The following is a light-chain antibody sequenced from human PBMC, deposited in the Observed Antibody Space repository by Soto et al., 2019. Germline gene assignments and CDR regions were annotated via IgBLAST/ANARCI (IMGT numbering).Light chain of an antibody. CDR1: SSDVGAYNY. J-gene: IGLJ3*02. V-gene: IGLV2-8*01. CDR3: QSYDSSLSGSV. Sequence: QSALTQPPSASGSPGQSVTISCTGTSSDVGAYNYVSWYQQHPGKAPKLILFEVNKRPSGVPDRFSGSKSGNTASLTVSGLQAEDEADYYCQSYDSSLSGSVFGGGTKVTVL. CDR2: EVN.